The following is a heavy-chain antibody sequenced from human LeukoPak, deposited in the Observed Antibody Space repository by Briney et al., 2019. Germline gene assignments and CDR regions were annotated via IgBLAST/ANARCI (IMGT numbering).Heavy chain of an antibody. V-gene: IGHV3-23*01. J-gene: IGHJ4*02. CDR1: GFTFSTYA. CDR3: AKGGRDYYDSSGYPYYFDY. Sequence: GGSLRLSCAASGFTFSTYAMTWVRQAPGKGLEWVSIITGNGATTYYADSVKGRFTISRDNSKNTLYLQMSSPRADDTAVYYCAKGGRDYYDSSGYPYYFDYWGQGTLVTVSS. D-gene: IGHD3-22*01. CDR2: ITGNGATT.